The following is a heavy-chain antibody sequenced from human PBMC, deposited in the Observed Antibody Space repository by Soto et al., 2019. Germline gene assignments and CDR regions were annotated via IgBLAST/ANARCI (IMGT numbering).Heavy chain of an antibody. J-gene: IGHJ5*02. CDR3: ARATVTPNQNWFDP. CDR1: GGSISSGGYY. V-gene: IGHV4-31*03. D-gene: IGHD4-17*01. Sequence: PSETLSLTCTVSGGSISSGGYYWSWIRQHPGKGLEWIGYIYYSGSTYYNPSLKSRVTISVDTSKNQFSLKLSSVTAADTAVYYCARATVTPNQNWFDPWGQGTLVTVSS. CDR2: IYYSGST.